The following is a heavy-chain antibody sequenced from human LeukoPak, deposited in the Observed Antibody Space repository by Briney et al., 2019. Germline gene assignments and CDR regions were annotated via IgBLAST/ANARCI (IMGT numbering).Heavy chain of an antibody. D-gene: IGHD3-3*01. CDR3: ARDLLAILRFLEWSHGMDV. V-gene: IGHV1-2*02. CDR1: GYTFTGYY. J-gene: IGHJ6*02. CDR2: INPNSGGT. Sequence: ASVKVSCKASGYTFTGYYMHWVRQAPGQGLEWMGWINPNSGGTNYAQKFQGRVTMTRDTSISTAYMELSRLRSDDTAVYYCARDLLAILRFLEWSHGMDVWGQGTLVTVSS.